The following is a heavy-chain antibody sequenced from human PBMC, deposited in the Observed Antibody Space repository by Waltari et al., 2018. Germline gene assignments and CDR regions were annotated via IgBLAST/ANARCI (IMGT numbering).Heavy chain of an antibody. Sequence: QVQLVQSGAEVKKPGASVKVSCKASGYTFTGSYMHWVRQAPGQGLEWMGWINPNSGGTNYAQKFQGRVTMTRDTSISTAYMELSRLRSDDTAVYYCARMRDYYGSGSSYYFDYWGQGTLVTVSS. CDR1: GYTFTGSY. CDR2: INPNSGGT. CDR3: ARMRDYYGSGSSYYFDY. V-gene: IGHV1-2*02. J-gene: IGHJ4*02. D-gene: IGHD3-10*01.